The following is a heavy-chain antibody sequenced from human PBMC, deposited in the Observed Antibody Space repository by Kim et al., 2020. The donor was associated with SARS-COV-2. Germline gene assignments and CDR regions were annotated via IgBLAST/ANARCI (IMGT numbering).Heavy chain of an antibody. D-gene: IGHD3-22*01. J-gene: IGHJ5*02. CDR1: GYTFTSYY. CDR3: ARDPYYYDSSEVGAFSNWFDP. CDR2: INPSGGST. Sequence: ASVKVSCKASGYTFTSYYMHWVRQAPGQGLEWMGIINPSGGSTSYAQKFQGRVTMTRDTSTSTVYMELSSLRSEDTAVYYCARDPYYYDSSEVGAFSNWFDPWGQGTLVTVSS. V-gene: IGHV1-46*01.